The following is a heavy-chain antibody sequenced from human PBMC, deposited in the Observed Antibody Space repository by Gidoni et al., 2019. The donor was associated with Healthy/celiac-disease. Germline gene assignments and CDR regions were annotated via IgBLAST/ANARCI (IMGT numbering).Heavy chain of an antibody. CDR2: INHSGST. D-gene: IGHD6-13*01. V-gene: IGHV4-34*01. Sequence: QVQLQQWGAGLLKPSETLSLTCAVYGGSFSGYYWSWIRQPPGKGLEWIGEINHSGSTNYNPSLKSRVTISVDTSKNQFSLKLSSVTAADTAVYYCARAYVDSSRRNWFDPWGQGTLVTVSS. CDR3: ARAYVDSSRRNWFDP. CDR1: GGSFSGYY. J-gene: IGHJ5*02.